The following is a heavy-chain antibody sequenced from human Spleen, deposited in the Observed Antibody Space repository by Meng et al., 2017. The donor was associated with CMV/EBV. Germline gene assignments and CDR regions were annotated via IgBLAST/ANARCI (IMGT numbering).Heavy chain of an antibody. CDR3: ARDTSYSSTRNFDY. J-gene: IGHJ4*02. CDR1: GGSFSGYY. D-gene: IGHD2-2*01. V-gene: IGHV4-34*01. Sequence: CAVYGGSFSGYYWRWLRQPPGKGLEWIGEINHSGSTNYNPSLKSRVTISVDTSKNQFSLKLSSVTAADTAVYYCARDTSYSSTRNFDYWGQGTLVTVSS. CDR2: INHSGST.